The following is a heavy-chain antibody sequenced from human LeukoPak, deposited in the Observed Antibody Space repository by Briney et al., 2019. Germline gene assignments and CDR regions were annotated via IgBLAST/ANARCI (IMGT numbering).Heavy chain of an antibody. CDR2: IYYSGST. CDR3: ARDFRRTDYYDFWSGYPKGHIDY. J-gene: IGHJ4*02. D-gene: IGHD3-3*01. CDR1: GGSISSSSYY. V-gene: IGHV4-39*02. Sequence: PSEALSLTCTVSGGSISSSSYYWGWIRRPPGKGLEWIGSIYYSGSTYYNPSLKSRVTISVDTSKSQFSLKLSSVTAADTAVYYCARDFRRTDYYDFWSGYPKGHIDYWGQGTLVTVSS.